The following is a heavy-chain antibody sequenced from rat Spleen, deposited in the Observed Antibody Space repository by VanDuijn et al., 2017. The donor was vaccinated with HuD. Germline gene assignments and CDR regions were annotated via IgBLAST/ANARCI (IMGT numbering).Heavy chain of an antibody. CDR2: ISYEGSST. D-gene: IGHD1-11*01. J-gene: IGHJ2*01. CDR3: ARHRPYGGYSEPFDY. Sequence: EVQLVESGGGLVQPGNSLKLSCAASGFTFSDYAMAWVRQAPKKGLEWVASISYEGSSTYYGDSVKGRFTISRDNAKSTLYLQMNSLRYEDTATYYCARHRPYGGYSEPFDYWGQGVMVTVSS. CDR1: GFTFSDYA. V-gene: IGHV5-22*01.